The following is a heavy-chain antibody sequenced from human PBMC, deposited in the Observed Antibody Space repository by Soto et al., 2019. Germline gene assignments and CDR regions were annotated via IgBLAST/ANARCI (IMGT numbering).Heavy chain of an antibody. V-gene: IGHV3-7*03. J-gene: IGHJ5*02. CDR1: GLTYSVTS. CDR3: RRGYSSSPDWFDP. D-gene: IGHD6-6*01. CDR2: IRQDVSQK. Sequence: XGSMTLACVASGLTYSVTSKSWVRPAPGKGLEWVASIRQDVSQKFYVDSAKGRFTISRDNAMNSLYLQMNSLRAEDTAMYYCRRGYSSSPDWFDPWGQGTLVTVSS.